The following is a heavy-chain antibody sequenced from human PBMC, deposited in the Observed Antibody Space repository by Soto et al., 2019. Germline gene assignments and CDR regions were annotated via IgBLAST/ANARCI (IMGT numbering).Heavy chain of an antibody. Sequence: PGESLKISCKGSGYSFTSYWISWVRQMPGKGLEWMGRIDPSDSYTNYSPSFQGHVTISADKSISTAYLQWSSLKASDTAMYYCARRHSNSWIAFDIWGQGTMVTVSS. CDR3: ARRHSNSWIAFDI. D-gene: IGHD6-13*01. V-gene: IGHV5-10-1*01. J-gene: IGHJ3*02. CDR1: GYSFTSYW. CDR2: IDPSDSYT.